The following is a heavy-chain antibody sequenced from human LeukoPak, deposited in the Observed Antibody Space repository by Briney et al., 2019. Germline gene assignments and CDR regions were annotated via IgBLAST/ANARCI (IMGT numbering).Heavy chain of an antibody. V-gene: IGHV3-11*01. Sequence: GGSLRLSCATSGFTFSDYYMSWIRQAPGKGLEWVSYISSSGSTIYYADSVKGRFTISRDNAKNSLYLQMNSLRAEDTAVYYCARDRLRSDAFDIWGQGTMVTVSS. CDR1: GFTFSDYY. D-gene: IGHD3-3*01. J-gene: IGHJ3*02. CDR2: ISSSGSTI. CDR3: ARDRLRSDAFDI.